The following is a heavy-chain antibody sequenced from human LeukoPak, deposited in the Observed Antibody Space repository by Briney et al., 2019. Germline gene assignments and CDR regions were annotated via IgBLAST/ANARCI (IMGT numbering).Heavy chain of an antibody. Sequence: ASVKVSCKVSGYTRTELAIHWVRQAPGKGLEWMGGFDPEAGEAIYAQKFQGRVTMTEAISTHTAYMELSSLRPEDTAVYYCARADSGGDSSGYKWFHPWGQGTLVTVSS. CDR2: FDPEAGEA. V-gene: IGHV1-24*01. J-gene: IGHJ5*02. CDR1: GYTRTELA. CDR3: ARADSGGDSSGYKWFHP. D-gene: IGHD3-22*01.